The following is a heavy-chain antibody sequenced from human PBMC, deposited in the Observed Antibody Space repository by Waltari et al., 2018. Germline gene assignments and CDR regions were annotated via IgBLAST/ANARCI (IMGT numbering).Heavy chain of an antibody. D-gene: IGHD3-22*01. V-gene: IGHV1-2*06. CDR2: INPHTGDP. J-gene: IGHJ5*02. CDR1: GDNVTGYY. CDR3: ARDWGYYSDTSGYPSNWFGP. Sequence: QVQLVQSGAEVKKPGASVKVSCKASGDNVTGYYCHWVRQAPGQGLEWMGRINPHTGDPTSAQEFQGRVTMTRDTSISTAYMELTSLRSEDTAVYYCARDWGYYSDTSGYPSNWFGPWGQGTLVTVSS.